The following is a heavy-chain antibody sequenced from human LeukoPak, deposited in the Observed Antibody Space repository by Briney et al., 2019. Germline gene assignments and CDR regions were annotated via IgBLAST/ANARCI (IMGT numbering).Heavy chain of an antibody. D-gene: IGHD6-13*01. J-gene: IGHJ4*02. CDR2: ISSSSSYT. Sequence: GGSLRLSCVASGFTFSTYAMSWIRQAPGKGLEWVSYISSSSSYTNYADSVKGRFTISRDNAKNSLYLQMNSLRAEDTAVYYCARDAVSLAAAGTSDYWGQGSLVTVSS. V-gene: IGHV3-11*05. CDR1: GFTFSTYA. CDR3: ARDAVSLAAAGTSDY.